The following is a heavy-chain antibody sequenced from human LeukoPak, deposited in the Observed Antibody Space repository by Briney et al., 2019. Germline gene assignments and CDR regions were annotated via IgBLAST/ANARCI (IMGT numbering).Heavy chain of an antibody. D-gene: IGHD3-9*01. CDR3: ARARYVNSFYAFDI. Sequence: SETLSLTCTVSGGSISSYYWSWIRQSPGKGLEWIGYIYYSGSTNYNPSLKSRLTISVDTSKNQFSLRLSSVTAADTAVYYCARARYVNSFYAFDIWGQGTLVTVSS. CDR2: IYYSGST. V-gene: IGHV4-59*08. J-gene: IGHJ3*02. CDR1: GGSISSYY.